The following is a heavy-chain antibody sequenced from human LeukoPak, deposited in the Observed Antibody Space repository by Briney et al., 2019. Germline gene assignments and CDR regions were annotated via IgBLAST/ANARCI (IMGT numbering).Heavy chain of an antibody. CDR2: IYYSGTT. V-gene: IGHV4-39*01. D-gene: IGHD1-26*01. CDR1: GDSISSSSDY. Sequence: PSETLSLTCTVSGDSISSSSDYWGWIRQPLGKGLEWIGSIYYSGTTHHNPSLKSRVTISVDTSRNQFSLKLSSVTAADTAVYYCARHRGAPTHYFDYWGQGTLVTVSS. J-gene: IGHJ4*02. CDR3: ARHRGAPTHYFDY.